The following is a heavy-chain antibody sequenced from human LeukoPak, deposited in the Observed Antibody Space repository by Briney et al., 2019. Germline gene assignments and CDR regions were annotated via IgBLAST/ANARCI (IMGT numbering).Heavy chain of an antibody. Sequence: GGSLRLSCAASGFTFSSYGMHWVRQAPGKGLEWVALISFDGSNKYYADSVKGRFTISRDNSKNTLYLQMNSLRPEDTAVYYCARRLGYSYGPRYMDVWGKGTTVTISS. CDR2: ISFDGSNK. J-gene: IGHJ6*03. CDR1: GFTFSSYG. CDR3: ARRLGYSYGPRYMDV. V-gene: IGHV3-30*03. D-gene: IGHD5-18*01.